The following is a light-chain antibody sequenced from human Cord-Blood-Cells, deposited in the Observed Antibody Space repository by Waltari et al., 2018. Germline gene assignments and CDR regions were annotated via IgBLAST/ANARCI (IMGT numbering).Light chain of an antibody. CDR3: MQALQSPFT. Sequence: DIVMTQSPLSLPVTPGEPASISCRSSQSLLHSNGYNYLDWYLQKPGQSPQLLIYLGSNRASGVPDRFSGSGSGTDFTLKISRVEADDVRVYDCMQALQSPFTFGPGTKVDIK. V-gene: IGKV2-28*01. CDR2: LGS. J-gene: IGKJ3*01. CDR1: QSLLHSNGYNY.